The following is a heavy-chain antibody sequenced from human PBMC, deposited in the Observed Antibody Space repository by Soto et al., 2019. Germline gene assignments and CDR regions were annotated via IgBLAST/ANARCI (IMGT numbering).Heavy chain of an antibody. V-gene: IGHV3-30-3*01. CDR3: ARDKSDLRFLEWSYYFDY. D-gene: IGHD3-3*01. CDR2: ISYDGSNK. CDR1: GFTFSSYA. J-gene: IGHJ4*02. Sequence: QVQLVESGGGVVQPGRSLRLSCAASGFTFSSYAMHWVRQAPGKGLEWVAVISYDGSNKYYADSVKGRFTISGDNSKNTLYRQMNSLRAEYTAVYYCARDKSDLRFLEWSYYFDYWGQGTLVTVSS.